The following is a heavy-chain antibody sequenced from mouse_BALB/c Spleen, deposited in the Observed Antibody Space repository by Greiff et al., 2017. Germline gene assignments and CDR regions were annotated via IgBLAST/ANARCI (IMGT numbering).Heavy chain of an antibody. V-gene: IGHV2-9*02. J-gene: IGHJ3*01. CDR1: GFSLTSYG. Sequence: QVQLKESGPGLVAPSQSLSITCTVSGFSLTSYGVHWVRQPPGKGLEWLGVIWAGGSTNYNSALMSRLSISKDNSKSQVFLKMNSLQTDDTAMYYCDRESRTDLENWGQGTLVTVSA. CDR3: DRESRTDLEN. D-gene: IGHD1-1*01. CDR2: IWAGGST.